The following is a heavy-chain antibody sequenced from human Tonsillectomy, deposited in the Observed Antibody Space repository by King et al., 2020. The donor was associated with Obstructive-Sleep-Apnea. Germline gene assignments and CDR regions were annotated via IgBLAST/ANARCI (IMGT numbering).Heavy chain of an antibody. J-gene: IGHJ3*01. D-gene: IGHD3-16*01. CDR2: ILWNSVSM. V-gene: IGHV3-9*01. Sequence: VQLVKSGGGLVQPGRSLRLSCAASGFNFGDYGMHWVRQAPGKGLEWVSGILWNSVSMVYADSVKGRFTISRDNAKNSLYLQMNSLRPDDTALYFCAREEGSYGPLRAFDLWGQGTLVTVAS. CDR1: GFNFGDYG. CDR3: AREEGSYGPLRAFDL.